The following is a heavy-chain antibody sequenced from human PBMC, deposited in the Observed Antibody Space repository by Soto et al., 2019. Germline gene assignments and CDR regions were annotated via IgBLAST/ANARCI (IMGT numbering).Heavy chain of an antibody. CDR1: GYTFTSYD. J-gene: IGHJ5*02. CDR2: MNPNSGNT. CDR3: ARGRGWLGRLDP. D-gene: IGHD6-19*01. Sequence: HVQLVQSGAEVKKPGASVKVSCKASGYTFTSYDINWVRQAAGQGLEWMGWMNPNSGNTGYSQKFQGRITMTRNTSINTAYMELSSRRSEDTAVYYCARGRGWLGRLDPWGQGTLVTVSS. V-gene: IGHV1-8*01.